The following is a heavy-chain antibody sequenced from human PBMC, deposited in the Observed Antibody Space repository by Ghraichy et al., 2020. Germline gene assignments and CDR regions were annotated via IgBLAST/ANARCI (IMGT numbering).Heavy chain of an antibody. CDR3: ATSPDPHYYGSGSYYMYYFDY. Sequence: GSLRLSCSVSGGSISSSRYYWGWVRQSPGKGLEWIGNIYYSGTTYYNPSLKSRVTISVDTSKNQFSLKLSSVAAADTAVYYCATSPDPHYYGSGSYYMYYFDYWGQGTLVTVSS. V-gene: IGHV4-39*01. J-gene: IGHJ4*02. D-gene: IGHD3-10*01. CDR1: GGSISSSRYY. CDR2: IYYSGTT.